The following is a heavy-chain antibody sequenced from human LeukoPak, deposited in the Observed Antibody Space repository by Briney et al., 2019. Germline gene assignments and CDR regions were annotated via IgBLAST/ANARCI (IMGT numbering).Heavy chain of an antibody. Sequence: GGSLRLSCAASGFTINRDWTAWVRQAPGKGLEWVANIKEDGSEKNYVDSVKGRFTISRDNAENSVYLQMNDLRAEDTGVYYCATKEPSTSGWSYWGQGTLVAVSS. CDR3: ATKEPSTSGWSY. V-gene: IGHV3-7*01. CDR1: GFTINRDW. CDR2: IKEDGSEK. D-gene: IGHD6-19*01. J-gene: IGHJ4*02.